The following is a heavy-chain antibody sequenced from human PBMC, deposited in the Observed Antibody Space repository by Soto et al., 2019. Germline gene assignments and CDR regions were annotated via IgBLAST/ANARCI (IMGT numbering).Heavy chain of an antibody. J-gene: IGHJ5*02. CDR3: ARDLSIKYCSGGSCKYNWFDP. D-gene: IGHD2-15*01. CDR1: GFTFSSYW. CDR2: IKQDGSEK. Sequence: GSLRLSCAASGFTFSSYWMSWVRQAPGKGLEWVANIKQDGSEKYYVDSVKGRFTISRDNAKNSLYLQMNSLRAEDTAVYYCARDLSIKYCSGGSCKYNWFDPWGQGTLVTVSS. V-gene: IGHV3-7*01.